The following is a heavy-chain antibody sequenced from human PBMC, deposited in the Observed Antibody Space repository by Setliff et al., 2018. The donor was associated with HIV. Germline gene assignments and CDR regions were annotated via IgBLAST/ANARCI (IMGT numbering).Heavy chain of an antibody. J-gene: IGHJ3*02. CDR1: GGSISSYY. CDR3: ARHGAWDAFDI. CDR2: IYTSGST. Sequence: PSETLSLTCTVSGGSISSYYWSWIRQPPGKGLEWIGYIYTSGSTNYNPSLKSRVTISVDTSKNQFSLKLSSATAADTAVYYCARHGAWDAFDIWGQGTMVTVSS. V-gene: IGHV4-4*09. D-gene: IGHD3-16*01.